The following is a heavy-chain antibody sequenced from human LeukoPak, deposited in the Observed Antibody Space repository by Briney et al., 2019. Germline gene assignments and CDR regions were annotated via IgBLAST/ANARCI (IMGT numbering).Heavy chain of an antibody. D-gene: IGHD2-2*02. CDR1: GGSISSYY. CDR2: IYYSGST. Sequence: SETLSLTCTVSGGSISSYYWSWIRQPPGKGLEWIGYIYYSGSTNYKPSLKSRVTISVDTSKNQFSLKLSSVTAADTAVYYCAREGVYCSTTSRYTRGLMRGIGWFDPWGQGTLVTVSS. V-gene: IGHV4-59*01. J-gene: IGHJ5*02. CDR3: AREGVYCSTTSRYTRGLMRGIGWFDP.